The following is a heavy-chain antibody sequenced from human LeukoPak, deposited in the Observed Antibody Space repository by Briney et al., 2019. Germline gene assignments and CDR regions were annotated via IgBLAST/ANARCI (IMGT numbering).Heavy chain of an antibody. V-gene: IGHV4-59*01. CDR1: GDSITSYS. D-gene: IGHD1-26*01. CDR3: ARLGSSGLFDY. CDR2: IYSSGST. Sequence: SETLSLTCTISGDSITSYSWTWIRQPPGKGLEWIGYIYSSGSTNYNSSLKSRVTISVDTSKSQFSLNLTSVTAAGTALYYCARLGSSGLFDYWGLGILVTVSS. J-gene: IGHJ4*02.